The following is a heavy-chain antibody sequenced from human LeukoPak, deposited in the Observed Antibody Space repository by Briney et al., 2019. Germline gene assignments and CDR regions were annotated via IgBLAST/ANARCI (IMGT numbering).Heavy chain of an antibody. CDR3: ARHWAEADSSGYGNWFDP. CDR1: GYIFTSYW. D-gene: IGHD3-22*01. V-gene: IGHV5-51*01. Sequence: GASLKISCKGSGYIFTSYWIGWVRQLPGKGLEWMGIIYPGDSDTRYSPSFQGQVTISADKSISTAYLQWSSLKASDTAMYYCARHWAEADSSGYGNWFDPWGQGTLVTVSS. CDR2: IYPGDSDT. J-gene: IGHJ5*02.